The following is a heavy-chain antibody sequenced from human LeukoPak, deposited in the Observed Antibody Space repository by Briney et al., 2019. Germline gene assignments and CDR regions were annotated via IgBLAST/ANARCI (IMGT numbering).Heavy chain of an antibody. CDR3: AREGDRGIYGDYFRNWFDP. V-gene: IGHV3-33*01. J-gene: IGHJ5*02. Sequence: PGGSLRLSCAASGFTFSSYGMHWVRQAPGKGLEWVAVIWYGGSNKYYADSVKGRFTISRDNSKNTLYLQMNSLRAEDTAVYYCAREGDRGIYGDYFRNWFDPWGQGTLVTVSS. D-gene: IGHD4-17*01. CDR2: IWYGGSNK. CDR1: GFTFSSYG.